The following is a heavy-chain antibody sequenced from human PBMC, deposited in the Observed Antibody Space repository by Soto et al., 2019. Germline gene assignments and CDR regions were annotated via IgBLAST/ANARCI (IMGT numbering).Heavy chain of an antibody. CDR2: IRNKGNSYTT. CDR3: AKDLGFYSSTWHYFDY. V-gene: IGHV3-72*01. J-gene: IGHJ4*02. D-gene: IGHD6-13*01. CDR1: EFTFSDHY. Sequence: PGGPLRLACAASEFTFSDHYMSWVRPAPGKGLEWIGRIRNKGNSYTTEYAASVKGRFTISRDDSQNSLYLQMNSLKTEDTAVYYCAKDLGFYSSTWHYFDYWGQGTLVTVSS.